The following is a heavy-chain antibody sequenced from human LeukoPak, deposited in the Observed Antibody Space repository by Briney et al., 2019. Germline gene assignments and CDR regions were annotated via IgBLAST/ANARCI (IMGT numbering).Heavy chain of an antibody. CDR1: EFTFNTYA. J-gene: IGHJ6*02. Sequence: GVTLRLSCAASEFTFNTYAMHWVPQAPGKARDGGAVISYDGSNKDYADSVKGRFTISRDNSKNTLYVQMNSLRAEDTAVYYCARAGDGYSSSSDHYSGMDVWGQGTTVTVSS. CDR3: ARAGDGYSSSSDHYSGMDV. V-gene: IGHV3-30-3*01. CDR2: ISYDGSNK. D-gene: IGHD6-6*01.